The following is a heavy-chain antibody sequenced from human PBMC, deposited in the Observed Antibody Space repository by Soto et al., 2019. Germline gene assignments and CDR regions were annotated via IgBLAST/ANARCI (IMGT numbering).Heavy chain of an antibody. CDR2: IIPIFGTA. J-gene: IGHJ6*02. CDR1: GGTFSSYA. CDR3: ARLYNWNDYDYGMDV. V-gene: IGHV1-69*13. D-gene: IGHD1-20*01. Sequence: SVKVSCKASGGTFSSYAISWVRQAPGQGLEWMGGIIPIFGTANYAQKFQGRVTITADESTSTAYMELSSLRSEDTAVYYCARLYNWNDYDYGMDVWGQGTTVTVSS.